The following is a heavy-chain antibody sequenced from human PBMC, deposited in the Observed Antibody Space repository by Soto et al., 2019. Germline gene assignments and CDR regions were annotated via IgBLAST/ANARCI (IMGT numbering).Heavy chain of an antibody. J-gene: IGHJ6*02. CDR3: ARCGSYGLVWFYYYAMDV. V-gene: IGHV3-7*01. CDR2: IKEDGSEK. D-gene: IGHD3-3*01. Sequence: GGSLRLSCVVSGFMPTQHWMGWVRQVQGKGLEWLANIKEDGSEKNYVDSVKGRFTISRDNAKNSLYLQMSSLRAEDTAVYYCARCGSYGLVWFYYYAMDVWGQGTGHRLL. CDR1: GFMPTQHW.